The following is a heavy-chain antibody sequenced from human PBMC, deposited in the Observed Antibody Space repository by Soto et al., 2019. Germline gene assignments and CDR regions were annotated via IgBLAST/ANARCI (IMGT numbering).Heavy chain of an antibody. Sequence: DVQLLESGGGVVQPGGSLRLSCAASGFVFRNLTMNWVRQAPGKGLEYVAIISFNGGVIFDADSVRGRFTISRDNAKNILYLDMTNLRPEDSGVYYCAKIMIQGGLVDALDVWGRGTTVTVS. CDR1: GFVFRNLT. D-gene: IGHD3-16*01. J-gene: IGHJ6*02. CDR3: AKIMIQGGLVDALDV. V-gene: IGHV3-23*01. CDR2: ISFNGGVI.